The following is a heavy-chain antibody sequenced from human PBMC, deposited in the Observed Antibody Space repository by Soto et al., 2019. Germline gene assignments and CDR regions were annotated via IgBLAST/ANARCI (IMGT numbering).Heavy chain of an antibody. D-gene: IGHD1-1*01. CDR2: MNPNTGNS. Sequence: ASVNVSCKSSGYTFTSYYMYWVRQATGQGLECMGGMNPNTGNSGYAQKFQGRVTMTSDTSISTAHMELSSLRSEDTAVYYCARRAETNGWNGFGADKYYFDFWGQGTLVTVSS. J-gene: IGHJ4*02. CDR3: ARRAETNGWNGFGADKYYFDF. CDR1: GYTFTSYY. V-gene: IGHV1-8*01.